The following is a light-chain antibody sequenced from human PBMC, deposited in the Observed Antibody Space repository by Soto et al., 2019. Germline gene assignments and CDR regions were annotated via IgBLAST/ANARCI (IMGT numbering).Light chain of an antibody. CDR1: QSVSSNY. Sequence: EIVLTQSPGTLSLSPGESATLSCRASQSVSSNYLAWYQRKPGQAPRLLIYGASSRATGIPDRFSGSGSGTDLTLTISRLELEDFAVYYCQQYVTSPWAFGQGTKVDIK. J-gene: IGKJ1*01. V-gene: IGKV3-20*01. CDR2: GAS. CDR3: QQYVTSPWA.